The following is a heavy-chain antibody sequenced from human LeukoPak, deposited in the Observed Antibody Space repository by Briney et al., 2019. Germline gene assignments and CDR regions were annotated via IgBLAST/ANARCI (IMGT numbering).Heavy chain of an antibody. D-gene: IGHD1-26*01. V-gene: IGHV4-34*01. CDR1: GGSFSDYY. J-gene: IGHJ4*02. CDR3: ARVAESWEFDY. Sequence: SETLSLTCAIYGGSFSDYYWSWIRQPPGKGLEWIGEINHSGSTNYNPSLKSRVTISVDRSKNQFSLKLSSVTAADTAVYYCARVAESWEFDYWGQGTLVTVSS. CDR2: INHSGST.